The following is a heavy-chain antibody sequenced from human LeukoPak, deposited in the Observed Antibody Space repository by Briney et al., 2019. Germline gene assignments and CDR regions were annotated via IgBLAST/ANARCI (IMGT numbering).Heavy chain of an antibody. V-gene: IGHV3-21*01. CDR3: ARDGGTAAGPSVFDY. Sequence: GGSLRLSCAASGFTFSSYSMNWVRQAPGKGLEWVSSISSSSSYIYYADSVKGRFTISRDNAKNSLYLQMNSLRAEDTAVYYCARDGGTAAGPSVFDYWGQGTLVTVSS. J-gene: IGHJ4*02. D-gene: IGHD6-13*01. CDR1: GFTFSSYS. CDR2: ISSSSSYI.